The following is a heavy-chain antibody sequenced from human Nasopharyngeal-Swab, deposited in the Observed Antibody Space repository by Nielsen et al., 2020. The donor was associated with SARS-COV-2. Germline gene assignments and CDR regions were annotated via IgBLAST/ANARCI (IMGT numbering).Heavy chain of an antibody. CDR2: ISYDGSNK. V-gene: IGHV3-30-3*01. CDR1: GFTFSSYA. D-gene: IGHD3-10*01. J-gene: IGHJ3*02. CDR3: ARALLWFGESILDDAFDI. Sequence: GESLKISCAASGFTFSSYAMHWVCQAPGKGLEWVAVISYDGSNKYYADSVKGRFTISRDNSKNTLYLQMNSLRAEDTAVYYCARALLWFGESILDDAFDIWGQGTMVTVSS.